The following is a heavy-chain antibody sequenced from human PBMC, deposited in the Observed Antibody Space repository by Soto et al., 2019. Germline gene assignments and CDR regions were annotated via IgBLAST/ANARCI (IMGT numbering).Heavy chain of an antibody. CDR3: ARSPYSYGPIDY. Sequence: GGSLRLSCAASGFTVSSNYMSWVRQAPGKGLEWVSVIYSGGSTYYADSVKGRFTISRDNSKNTLYLQMNSLRAEDTAVYYCARSPYSYGPIDYWGQGTLVTVSS. J-gene: IGHJ4*02. D-gene: IGHD5-18*01. V-gene: IGHV3-66*01. CDR2: IYSGGST. CDR1: GFTVSSNY.